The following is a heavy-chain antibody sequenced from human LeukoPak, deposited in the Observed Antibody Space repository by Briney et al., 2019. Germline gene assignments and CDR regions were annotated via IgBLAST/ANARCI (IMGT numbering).Heavy chain of an antibody. J-gene: IGHJ6*03. Sequence: PGGSLRLSCAASGFTFSSYWMSWVRQAPGKGLEWVSAISGSGGSTYYADSVKGRFTISRDNSKNTLYLQMNSLRAEDTAVYYCAKGGLGISPYYYYYMDVWGKGTTVTVSS. CDR3: AKGGLGISPYYYYYMDV. D-gene: IGHD7-27*01. CDR1: GFTFSSYW. V-gene: IGHV3-23*01. CDR2: ISGSGGST.